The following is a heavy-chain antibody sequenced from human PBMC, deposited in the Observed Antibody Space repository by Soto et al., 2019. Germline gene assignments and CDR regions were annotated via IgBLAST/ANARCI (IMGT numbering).Heavy chain of an antibody. D-gene: IGHD2-2*01. CDR1: GYTFTSYG. CDR2: ISAYNGNT. CDR3: ARGNIVVVPAARGNWFDT. J-gene: IGHJ5*02. Sequence: QVQLVQSGAEVKKPGASVKVSCKASGYTFTSYGISWVRQAPGQGLEWMGWISAYNGNTNYAQKLQGRVTMTTDTSTSTDYMELRSLRSDDTAVDYCARGNIVVVPAARGNWFDTWGQGTLVTVSS. V-gene: IGHV1-18*04.